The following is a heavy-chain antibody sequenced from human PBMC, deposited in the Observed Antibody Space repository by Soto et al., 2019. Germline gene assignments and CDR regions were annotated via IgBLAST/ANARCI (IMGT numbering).Heavy chain of an antibody. J-gene: IGHJ4*02. CDR2: ISDYNGNT. Sequence: QVQLVQSGAEVKKPGASVKVSCKASGYTFASYAISWMRQAPGQGLEWMGWISDYNGNTNYAQKPQGRVTMTTDTSASTAYMELRGLGSDDTAVYYCARDPPPPDYWGQGTLVTVSS. CDR3: ARDPPPPDY. CDR1: GYTFASYA. V-gene: IGHV1-18*01.